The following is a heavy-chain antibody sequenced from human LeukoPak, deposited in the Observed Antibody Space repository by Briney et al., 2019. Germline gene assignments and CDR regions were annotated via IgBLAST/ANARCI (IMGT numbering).Heavy chain of an antibody. J-gene: IGHJ4*02. CDR2: ISAYNGDT. V-gene: IGHV1-18*04. CDR3: AVRNRSSWSPFDF. CDR1: GYTFTGYY. D-gene: IGHD6-13*01. Sequence: ASVKVSCEASGYTFTGYYMHWVRQAPGQGLEWMGWISAYNGDTNYAQKLQGRVTMTTDTSTSTAYMELRSLRSDDTAVYYCAVRNRSSWSPFDFWGQGTLVTVSS.